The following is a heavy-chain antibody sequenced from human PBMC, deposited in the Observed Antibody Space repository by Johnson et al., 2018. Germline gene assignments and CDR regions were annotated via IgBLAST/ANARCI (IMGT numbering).Heavy chain of an antibody. J-gene: IGHJ6*02. V-gene: IGHV3-30*14. Sequence: QVQLVQSGGGVVQPGRSLKLSCAASDFTFSTSAMHWVRQAPGKGLEWVAVISDDGSNKSYADSVKGRVTISSDNSKNPLYLQMNRLRAEDTAVYFCVREGIAAAGASYGMDVWGQGTTVTVSS. CDR2: ISDDGSNK. D-gene: IGHD6-13*01. CDR3: VREGIAAAGASYGMDV. CDR1: DFTFSTSA.